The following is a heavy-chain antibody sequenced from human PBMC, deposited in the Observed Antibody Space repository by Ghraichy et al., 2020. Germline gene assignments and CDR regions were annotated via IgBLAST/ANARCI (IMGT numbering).Heavy chain of an antibody. D-gene: IGHD3-9*01. CDR2: IHESGTA. J-gene: IGHJ4*02. CDR3: ARGTYILLTGFYFDY. V-gene: IGHV4-59*01. Sequence: SQTLSLTCSVSGGSISSYYWSWIRQPPGKGLQYIGFIHESGTANFSPSLQSRVTMSVDTSKNQFSLKLTSVTAADTAVYHCARGTYILLTGFYFDYWGPGTLVTVSS. CDR1: GGSISSYY.